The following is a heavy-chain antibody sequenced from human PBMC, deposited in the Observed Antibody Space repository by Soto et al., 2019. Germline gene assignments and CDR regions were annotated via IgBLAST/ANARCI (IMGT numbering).Heavy chain of an antibody. Sequence: PGESLKISCKGSGYSFTSYWISWVRQMPGKGLEWMGRIDPSDSYTNYSPSFQGHVTISADKSISTAYLQWSSLKASDAAMYYCAGRHIVVVPAAIENYYYGMDVWGQGTTVTVSS. J-gene: IGHJ6*02. CDR1: GYSFTSYW. D-gene: IGHD2-2*02. CDR2: IDPSDSYT. V-gene: IGHV5-10-1*01. CDR3: AGRHIVVVPAAIENYYYGMDV.